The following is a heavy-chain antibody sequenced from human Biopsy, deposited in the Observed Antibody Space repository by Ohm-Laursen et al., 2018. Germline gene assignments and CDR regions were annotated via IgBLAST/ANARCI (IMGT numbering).Heavy chain of an antibody. V-gene: IGHV4-59*07. CDR1: DGSISGYY. D-gene: IGHD3-22*01. Sequence: SDTLSLTYTVSDGSISGYYWSWIRQAPGKGLEWIGFIYYTGKTKSNPSLKSRLTMSVDTSKNQFSLNLTNVTTADTAVYYCAKNSGYSHDYWGPGILVTVPS. J-gene: IGHJ4*01. CDR2: IYYTGKT. CDR3: AKNSGYSHDY.